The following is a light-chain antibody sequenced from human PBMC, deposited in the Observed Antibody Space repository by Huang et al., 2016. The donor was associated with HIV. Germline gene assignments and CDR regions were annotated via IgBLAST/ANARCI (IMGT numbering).Light chain of an antibody. CDR1: QSVSSSY. CDR3: HQYSSSPWT. V-gene: IGKV3-20*01. Sequence: EIVLTQSPGTLSLSPGERATLSCRAGQSVSSSYLAWYQHKSGQAPRLLIYGASRRATGIPDRFSGSGSGTDFTLTISRLEPDEIAVYYCHQYSSSPWTFGQGTKVEI. CDR2: GAS. J-gene: IGKJ1*01.